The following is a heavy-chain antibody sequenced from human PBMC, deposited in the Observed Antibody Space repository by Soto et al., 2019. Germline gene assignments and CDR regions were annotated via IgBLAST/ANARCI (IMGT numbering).Heavy chain of an antibody. CDR2: IYTSGST. CDR3: ARDKDYYDSSGFDY. Sequence: SETLSLTCTVSGGSISSYYWSWIRQPAGKGLEWIGRIYTSGSTNYNPSLKSRVTMSVGTSKNQFSLKLSSVTAADTAVYYCARDKDYYDSSGFDYWGQGTLVTVSS. D-gene: IGHD3-22*01. J-gene: IGHJ4*02. V-gene: IGHV4-4*07. CDR1: GGSISSYY.